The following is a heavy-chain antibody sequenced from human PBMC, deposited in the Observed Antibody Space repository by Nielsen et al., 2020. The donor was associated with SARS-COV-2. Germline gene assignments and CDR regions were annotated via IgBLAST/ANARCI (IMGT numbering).Heavy chain of an antibody. CDR1: GYTFTSYG. D-gene: IGHD3-3*01. V-gene: IGHV1-18*01. J-gene: IGHJ6*02. CDR2: ISAYNGNT. Sequence: ASVKVSCKASGYTFTSYGISWVRQAPGQGLEWMGWISAYNGNTNYAQKLQGRVTMTTDTSTSTAYMELSSLRSEDTAVYYCAKEQITIPFLGVGYYYYGMDVWGQGTTVTVSS. CDR3: AKEQITIPFLGVGYYYYGMDV.